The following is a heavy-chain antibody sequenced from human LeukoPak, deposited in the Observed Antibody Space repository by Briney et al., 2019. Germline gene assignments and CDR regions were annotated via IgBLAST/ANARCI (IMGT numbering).Heavy chain of an antibody. Sequence: PGGSLRLSCAASGFTFSSYEMNWVRQAPGKGLEWVSYISSSGSTIYYADSVKGRFTISRDNSKNTLYLQMNSLRAEDTAVYYCAKRYSSGWFDPWGQGTLVTVSS. D-gene: IGHD6-19*01. J-gene: IGHJ5*02. CDR1: GFTFSSYE. CDR3: AKRYSSGWFDP. V-gene: IGHV3-48*03. CDR2: ISSSGSTI.